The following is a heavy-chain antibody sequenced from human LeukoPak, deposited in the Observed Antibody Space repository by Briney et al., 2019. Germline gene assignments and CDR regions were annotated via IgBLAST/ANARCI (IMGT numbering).Heavy chain of an antibody. V-gene: IGHV4-39*01. J-gene: IGHJ3*01. D-gene: IGHD3-22*01. CDR1: GGSISSTGYC. Sequence: SETLSLTCAVSGGSISSTGYCWAWIRQPPGKGLEWIGAIYYSGSTYHNTSLKSRITMSVDTSRNQFSLKLSSVDAADTAVYYCAKAGVRYFDSSGLYAFDFWGQGTTVTVSS. CDR3: AKAGVRYFDSSGLYAFDF. CDR2: IYYSGST.